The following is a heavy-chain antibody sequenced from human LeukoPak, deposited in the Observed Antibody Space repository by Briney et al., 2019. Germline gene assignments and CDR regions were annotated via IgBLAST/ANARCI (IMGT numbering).Heavy chain of an antibody. Sequence: ASVKVSCKASGYTFTGYYLHWVRQAPGQGLEWMGWINPNSGGTDYAQEFQGRVTLTTDTSIRTAYMELRLRSDDTAVYYCARDQAPVNYGMDVWGQGTTVTVSS. CDR3: ARDQAPVNYGMDV. CDR2: INPNSGGT. V-gene: IGHV1-2*02. J-gene: IGHJ6*02. D-gene: IGHD6-6*01. CDR1: GYTFTGYY.